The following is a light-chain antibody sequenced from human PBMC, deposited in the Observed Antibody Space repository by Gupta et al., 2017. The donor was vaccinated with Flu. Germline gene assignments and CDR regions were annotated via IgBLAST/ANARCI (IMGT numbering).Light chain of an antibody. V-gene: IGKV3-11*01. CDR2: DAS. Sequence: IVLTQSPATLSLSPGERATFSCRASQSVGSFLAWYQQKPGQAPRLLIYDASNRATGIPARFSGSGSGTDFTLTISSLEPEDFAVYYCQHRSNWPSFGQGTRLEIK. J-gene: IGKJ5*01. CDR1: QSVGSF. CDR3: QHRSNWPS.